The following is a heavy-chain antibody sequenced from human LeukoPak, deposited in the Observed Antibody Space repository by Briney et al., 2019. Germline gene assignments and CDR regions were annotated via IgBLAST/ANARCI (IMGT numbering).Heavy chain of an antibody. V-gene: IGHV1-18*01. J-gene: IGHJ4*02. CDR1: GYTFTSYG. D-gene: IGHD1-1*01. CDR3: ARGRAGATTPDY. Sequence: ASLKVSCKASGYTFTSYGISWVRQAAGQGLEWMGWISSYNGHTNHAQKPEGRVTMNTDTSTSTAYMELRSLRSDDTAVYYCARGRAGATTPDYWGQGTLVTVSS. CDR2: ISSYNGHT.